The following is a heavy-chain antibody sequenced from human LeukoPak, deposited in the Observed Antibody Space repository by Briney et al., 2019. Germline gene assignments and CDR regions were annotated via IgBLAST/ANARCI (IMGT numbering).Heavy chain of an antibody. D-gene: IGHD6-19*01. CDR1: GFTFSSYW. CDR3: ARALRYSSGWYDY. CDR2: INSDGSST. Sequence: QPGGSLRLSCAASGFTFSSYWMHWVRQAPGKGLVWVSRINSDGSSTSYADSVKGRFTISRDNSKNTLYLQMGSLRAEDMAVYYCARALRYSSGWYDYWGQGTLVTVSS. V-gene: IGHV3-74*01. J-gene: IGHJ4*02.